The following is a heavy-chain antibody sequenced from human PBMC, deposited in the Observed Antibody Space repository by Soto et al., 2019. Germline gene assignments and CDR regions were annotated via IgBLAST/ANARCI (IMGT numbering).Heavy chain of an antibody. J-gene: IGHJ4*02. CDR1: GGSVNSTRYY. D-gene: IGHD1-26*01. CDR2: IYYNGNT. CDR3: ARAPWEVLTVDS. Sequence: SETLSLTCTVSGGSVNSTRYYWGWIRQPPGKALEWIGYIYYNGNTNYSPSLQSRVTISIDTSKNQFSLRLASVTAADTAVYYCARAPWEVLTVDSWGQGTLVTVSS. V-gene: IGHV4-61*01.